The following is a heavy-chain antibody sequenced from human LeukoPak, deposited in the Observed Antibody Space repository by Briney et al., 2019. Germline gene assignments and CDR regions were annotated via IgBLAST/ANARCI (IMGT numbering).Heavy chain of an antibody. Sequence: GASVKVSCKASGGTFSSYVISWVRQAPGQGLEWMGGIIPIFGTANYAQKFQGRVTITTDESTSTAYMELSSLRSEDTAVYYCASAHCSSTSCYTDYYYMDVWGKGTTVTVSS. V-gene: IGHV1-69*05. CDR3: ASAHCSSTSCYTDYYYMDV. J-gene: IGHJ6*03. CDR1: GGTFSSYV. CDR2: IIPIFGTA. D-gene: IGHD2-2*02.